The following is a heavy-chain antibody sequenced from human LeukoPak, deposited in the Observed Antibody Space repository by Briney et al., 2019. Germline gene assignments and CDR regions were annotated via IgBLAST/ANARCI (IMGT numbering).Heavy chain of an antibody. CDR3: VREFGSFNGFDY. Sequence: PGGPLRLSCAASGFTFSTYGMHWVRQAPGKGLEWMTVIWSNGVNKYYADSVKGRFTISRDNSKNTLSLQMNSLRAEDTAVYYCVREFGSFNGFDYWGQGALVTVSS. CDR2: IWSNGVNK. D-gene: IGHD2-8*01. CDR1: GFTFSTYG. J-gene: IGHJ4*02. V-gene: IGHV3-33*01.